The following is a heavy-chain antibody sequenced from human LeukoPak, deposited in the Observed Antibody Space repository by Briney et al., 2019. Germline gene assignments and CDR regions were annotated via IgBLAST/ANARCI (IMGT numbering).Heavy chain of an antibody. V-gene: IGHV3-21*04. Sequence: GGSLRLSCAASGFTFSSYTMNWVRQAPGKGLEWVSSLSSNFSYIYYADSVKGRFTISRDNAKNSLYLQMNGLRAEDTALYYCAKGDGGYYGSGSSDYWGQGTLVTVSS. CDR1: GFTFSSYT. J-gene: IGHJ4*02. CDR3: AKGDGGYYGSGSSDY. CDR2: LSSNFSYI. D-gene: IGHD3-10*01.